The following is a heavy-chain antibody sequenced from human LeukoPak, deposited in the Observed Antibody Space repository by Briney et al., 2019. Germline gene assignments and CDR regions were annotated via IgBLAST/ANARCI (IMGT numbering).Heavy chain of an antibody. Sequence: PGRSLRLSCAASGFIFSHYALHWVRQAPGRGVEWVAVVLYDGETKYYADSVKGRFTISRDNPENMLYLQMNSLRPEDTGVYYCAREALEWSPPEIWGQGTTVTVSS. CDR1: GFIFSHYA. CDR3: AREALEWSPPEI. CDR2: VLYDGETK. V-gene: IGHV3-30*04. J-gene: IGHJ3*02. D-gene: IGHD3-3*01.